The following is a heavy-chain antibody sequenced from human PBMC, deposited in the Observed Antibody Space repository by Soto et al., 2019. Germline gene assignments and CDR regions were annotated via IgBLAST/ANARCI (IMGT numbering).Heavy chain of an antibody. CDR1: GFILSDYH. J-gene: IGHJ4*02. Sequence: QVQLVDSGGGLVKPGGSLRLSCAASGFILSDYHMTWIRQAPGKGLELVAYISSSGDTIYYADSVKGRFTISRDNGKDPLFLQMSSLRAEDTAVYYCVRDRRISGINRGLDYWGRGTLVTVSS. V-gene: IGHV3-11*01. CDR2: ISSSGDTI. D-gene: IGHD1-20*01. CDR3: VRDRRISGINRGLDY.